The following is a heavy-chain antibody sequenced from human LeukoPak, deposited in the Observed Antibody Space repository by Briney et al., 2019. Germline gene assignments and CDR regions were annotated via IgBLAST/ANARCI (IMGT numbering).Heavy chain of an antibody. D-gene: IGHD3-3*01. Sequence: ASVKVSCKASGYTFTSYYMHWVRQAPGQGLEWMGIINPSGGSTSYAQKFQGRVTMTRDTSTSTVYMELSSLRSEDTAVYYCARDLRLRFLKWLSPYDAFDIRGQGTMVTVSS. J-gene: IGHJ3*02. CDR1: GYTFTSYY. CDR2: INPSGGST. CDR3: ARDLRLRFLKWLSPYDAFDI. V-gene: IGHV1-46*03.